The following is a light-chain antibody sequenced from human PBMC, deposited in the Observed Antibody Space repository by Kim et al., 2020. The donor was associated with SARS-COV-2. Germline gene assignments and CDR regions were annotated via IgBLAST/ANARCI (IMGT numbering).Light chain of an antibody. CDR3: QQSYTTPLT. V-gene: IGKV1-39*01. CDR2: AAS. J-gene: IGKJ4*01. Sequence: DFQMTQSPSSLSASVGDRVTITCRASQSISTYLNWYQQKPGKAPKLLIYAASSLQSGVPSRFSGSGSGTDFTLTISSLQPEDFATYYCQQSYTTPLTFGGGTKVEI. CDR1: QSISTY.